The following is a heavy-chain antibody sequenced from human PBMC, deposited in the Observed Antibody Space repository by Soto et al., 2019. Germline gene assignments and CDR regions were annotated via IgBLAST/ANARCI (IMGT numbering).Heavy chain of an antibody. V-gene: IGHV3-53*04. CDR2: IYSGGST. D-gene: IGHD2-2*01. Sequence: EVQLVESGGGLVQPGGSLRLSCAASGFTVSSNYMSWVRQAPGKGLEWVSVIYSGGSTYYADSVKGRFTISRHNSKTTLYLQMNSLRAEDTAVYYCASLTYCSSTSCQRVAFDIWGQGTMVTVSS. CDR1: GFTVSSNY. CDR3: ASLTYCSSTSCQRVAFDI. J-gene: IGHJ3*02.